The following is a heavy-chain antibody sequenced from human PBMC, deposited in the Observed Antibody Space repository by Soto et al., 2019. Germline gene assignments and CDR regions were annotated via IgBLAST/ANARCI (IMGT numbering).Heavy chain of an antibody. V-gene: IGHV3-11*06. CDR3: ARGQLDYYYFDY. CDR2: ISSSSSYT. D-gene: IGHD2-2*01. CDR1: GFTFSDYY. J-gene: IGHJ4*02. Sequence: GGSLRLSCAASGFTFSDYYMSWIRQAPGKGLEWVSYISSSSSYTNYTDSVKGRFTISRDNAKNSLYLQMNSLRAEDTAVYYCARGQLDYYYFDYWGQGTLVTVSS.